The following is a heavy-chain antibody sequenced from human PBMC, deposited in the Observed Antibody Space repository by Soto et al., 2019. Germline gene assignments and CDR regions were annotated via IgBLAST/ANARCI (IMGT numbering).Heavy chain of an antibody. V-gene: IGHV1-24*01. CDR3: TTYHGDYNFDH. J-gene: IGHJ5*02. CDR1: GYTLNEVA. Sequence: ASVKVSCKVSGYTLNEVAMHWVRQAPGKGLEWLGGFDPDEAETIYAQHFQGRVTMTEDTSTDTVYMELSSLRSDDTALYFCTTYHGDYNFDHWGQGTLVTVSS. CDR2: FDPDEAET. D-gene: IGHD4-17*01.